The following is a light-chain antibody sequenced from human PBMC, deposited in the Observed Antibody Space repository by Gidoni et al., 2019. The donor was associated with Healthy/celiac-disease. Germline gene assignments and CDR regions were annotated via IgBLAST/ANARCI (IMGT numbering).Light chain of an antibody. Sequence: SYALTQPLPVSVALGQTARITCGGNNIGSKNVHWYQQKPGQAPVLVIYRDSNRPAGIPERFSGSNSGNTATLTISRAQAGDEADYYCQVWDSSTGVFGGGTKLTVL. CDR1: NIGSKN. J-gene: IGLJ3*02. V-gene: IGLV3-9*01. CDR2: RDS. CDR3: QVWDSSTGV.